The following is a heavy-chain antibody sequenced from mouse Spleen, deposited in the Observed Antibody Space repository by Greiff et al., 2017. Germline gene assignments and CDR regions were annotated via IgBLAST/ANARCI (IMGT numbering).Heavy chain of an antibody. Sequence: VHVKQSGPELVKPGASVKISCKASGYSFTDYNMNWVKQSNGKSLEWIGVINPNYGTTSYNQKFKGKATLTVDQSSSTAYMQLNSLTSEDSAVYYCARSITTATRYFDVWGAGTTVTVSS. J-gene: IGHJ1*01. CDR1: GYSFTDYN. CDR3: ARSITTATRYFDV. V-gene: IGHV1-39*01. D-gene: IGHD1-2*01. CDR2: INPNYGTT.